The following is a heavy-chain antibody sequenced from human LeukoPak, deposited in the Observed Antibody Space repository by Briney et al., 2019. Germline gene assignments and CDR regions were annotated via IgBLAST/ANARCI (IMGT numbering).Heavy chain of an antibody. CDR1: GFTFDDYA. CDR3: AKVYSYGLAAYFDY. J-gene: IGHJ4*02. Sequence: PGRSLRLSCAASGFTFDDYAMHWVRHAPGKGLEWVSGISWNSGSIVYADSVKGRFTISRDNAKNSLYLQMNSLRAEDTALYYCAKVYSYGLAAYFDYWGQGTLVTAS. D-gene: IGHD5-18*01. V-gene: IGHV3-9*01. CDR2: ISWNSGSI.